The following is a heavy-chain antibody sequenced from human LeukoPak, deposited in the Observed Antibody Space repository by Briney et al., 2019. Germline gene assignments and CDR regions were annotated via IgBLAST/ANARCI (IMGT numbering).Heavy chain of an antibody. CDR3: ARDSRPNSSSSRKDFDY. V-gene: IGHV3-48*03. CDR1: GITFSSYE. J-gene: IGHJ4*02. Sequence: GVLRLSCAASGITFSSYEMNWVRQAPGKGLEWVSYISSSGSTIYYADSVKGRFTISRDNAKNSLYLQMNSLRAEDTAVYYCARDSRPNSSSSRKDFDYWGQGTLVTVSS. D-gene: IGHD6-6*01. CDR2: ISSSGSTI.